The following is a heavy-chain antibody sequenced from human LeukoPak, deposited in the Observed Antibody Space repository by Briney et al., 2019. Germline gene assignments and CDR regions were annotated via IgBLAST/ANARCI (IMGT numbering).Heavy chain of an antibody. V-gene: IGHV3-53*01. Sequence: GGSLRLSCAASGFTVSSNYMSWVRQAPGKGLDWVSVIYSAGTTYYADSVKGRFTISRDNSKNTLYLQMNSLRAEDTAVYYCARDSTMVYGMDVWGQGTTVTVS. CDR1: GFTVSSNY. D-gene: IGHD3-10*01. J-gene: IGHJ6*02. CDR2: IYSAGTT. CDR3: ARDSTMVYGMDV.